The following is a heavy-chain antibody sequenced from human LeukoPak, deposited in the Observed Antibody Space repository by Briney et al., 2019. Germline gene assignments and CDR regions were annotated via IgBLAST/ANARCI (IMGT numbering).Heavy chain of an antibody. CDR3: ARLGYSYVFDY. V-gene: IGHV4-59*08. Sequence: SETLSLTCTVSGGSISSYYWSWIRQPPGKGLEWIGCIYYSGSTNYNPSLKSRVTISVDTSKNQFSLKLSSVTAADTAVYYCARLGYSYVFDYWGQGTLVTVSS. CDR1: GGSISSYY. J-gene: IGHJ4*02. CDR2: IYYSGST. D-gene: IGHD5-18*01.